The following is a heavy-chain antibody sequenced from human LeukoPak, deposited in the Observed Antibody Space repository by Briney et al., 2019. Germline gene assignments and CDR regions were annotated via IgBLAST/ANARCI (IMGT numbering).Heavy chain of an antibody. V-gene: IGHV1-18*01. CDR2: ISAYNGNT. J-gene: IGHJ4*02. CDR3: ATPSGYSSSWSFDY. CDR1: GYTFTSYG. Sequence: ASVEVSCKAPGYTFTSYGISWVRQAPGQGLEWMGWISAYNGNTNYAQKLQGRVTMTTDTSTSTAYMELRSLRSDDTAVYYCATPSGYSSSWSFDYWGQGTLVTVSS. D-gene: IGHD6-13*01.